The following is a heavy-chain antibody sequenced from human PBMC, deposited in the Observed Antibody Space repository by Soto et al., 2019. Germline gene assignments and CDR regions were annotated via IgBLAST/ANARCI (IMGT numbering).Heavy chain of an antibody. V-gene: IGHV3-30-3*01. CDR1: GFTFSSYA. J-gene: IGHJ6*02. CDR3: AREDRYYYDSSGPMDV. D-gene: IGHD3-22*01. Sequence: GGSLRLSCAASGFTFSSYAMHWVRQAPGKGLEWVAVISYDGSNKYYADSVKGRFTISRDNSKNTLYLQMNSLRAEDTAVYYCAREDRYYYDSSGPMDVWGQGTTVTVSS. CDR2: ISYDGSNK.